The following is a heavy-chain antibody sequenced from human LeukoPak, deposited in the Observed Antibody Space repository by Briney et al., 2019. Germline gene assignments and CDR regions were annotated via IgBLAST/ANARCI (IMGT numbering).Heavy chain of an antibody. CDR1: GFTFSTYW. D-gene: IGHD6-19*01. J-gene: IGHJ4*02. CDR2: IKEDGSEK. V-gene: IGHV3-7*04. CDR3: ARGYSSGLLDY. Sequence: PGGSLRLSCAASGFTFSTYWMTWVRQAPGRGLEWVANIKEDGSEKYYVDSVKGRFTTSGDNAKNSLFLQMNSLRADDTAIYYCARGYSSGLLDYWGQGTLVTVSS.